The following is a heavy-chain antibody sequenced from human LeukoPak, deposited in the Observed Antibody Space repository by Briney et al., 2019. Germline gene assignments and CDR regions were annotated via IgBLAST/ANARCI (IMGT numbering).Heavy chain of an antibody. CDR1: GGTFTSYA. D-gene: IGHD3-22*01. CDR2: IIPIFGTA. J-gene: IGHJ3*02. CDR3: ARAGPTRGSGSVFAFDI. Sequence: GASVKVSCKASGGTFTSYAISWVRQAPGQGLEWMGGIIPIFGTANYAQKFQGRVTITADESTSTAYMELSSLRSEDTAVYYCARAGPTRGSGSVFAFDIWGQGTMVTVSS. V-gene: IGHV1-69*13.